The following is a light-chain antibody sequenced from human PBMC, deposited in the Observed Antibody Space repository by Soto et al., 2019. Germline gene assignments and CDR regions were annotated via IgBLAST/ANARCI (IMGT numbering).Light chain of an antibody. CDR2: GAS. CDR1: QSVSSSN. Sequence: EIVLTQSPGTLSLSPGERATLSCRASQSVSSSNLAWYQQKHGQAPRLLMYGASSRATGIPDRFSGSGSGTDFTLTISRLEPEDFEVYYCQLYGSSPFTFGQGTKLEIK. V-gene: IGKV3-20*01. CDR3: QLYGSSPFT. J-gene: IGKJ2*01.